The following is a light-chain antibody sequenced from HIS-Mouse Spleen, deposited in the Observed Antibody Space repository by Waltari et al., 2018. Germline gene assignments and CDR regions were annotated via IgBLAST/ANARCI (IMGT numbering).Light chain of an antibody. CDR3: YSTDSSGNHRV. J-gene: IGLJ2*01. CDR1: ALPTKY. CDR2: EDS. Sequence: SYELTQPPSVSVSPGQTARITCSGDALPTKYAYWYQQKSGQAPVLVIYEDSKRPSGIPERFSGASSGTMATLTISGAQVGDEADYYCYSTDSSGNHRVFGGGTKLTVL. V-gene: IGLV3-10*01.